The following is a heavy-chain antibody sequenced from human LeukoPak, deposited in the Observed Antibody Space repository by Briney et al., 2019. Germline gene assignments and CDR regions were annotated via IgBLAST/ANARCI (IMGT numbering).Heavy chain of an antibody. CDR1: GFTFSSSA. V-gene: IGHV3-23*01. Sequence: GGSLRLSCAASGFTFSSSAMSWVRQAPGKGLEWVSGITGGGGGTHHADSVRGRFTISRDNSRNTLYLQMSSLRGEDTAVYYCAKQSAYYYDSSPFDYWGQRTLVTVSS. CDR3: AKQSAYYYDSSPFDY. D-gene: IGHD3-22*01. CDR2: ITGGGGGT. J-gene: IGHJ4*02.